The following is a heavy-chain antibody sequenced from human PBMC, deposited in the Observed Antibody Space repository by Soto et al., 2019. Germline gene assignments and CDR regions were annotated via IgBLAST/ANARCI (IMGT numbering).Heavy chain of an antibody. CDR1: GGSISSGGYY. J-gene: IGHJ3*02. CDR3: ARAGIVVVVAATADAFDI. V-gene: IGHV4-31*03. D-gene: IGHD2-15*01. Sequence: QVQLQESGPGLVKPSHTLSLTCTVSGGSISSGGYYWSWIRQHPGKGLEWIGYIYYRGSTYYNPSLKSRVTISVDTSKKQFSLKLSSVTAADTAVYYCARAGIVVVVAATADAFDIWGQGTMVTVSS. CDR2: IYYRGST.